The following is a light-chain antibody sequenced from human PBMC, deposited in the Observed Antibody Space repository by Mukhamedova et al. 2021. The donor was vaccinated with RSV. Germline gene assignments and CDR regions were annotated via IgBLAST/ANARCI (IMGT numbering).Light chain of an antibody. Sequence: WYQRRVHGKAPKLLIFAASSLQSGVPSRFSGSASGTDFTLTISSLQREDFATNFCQQSKSLPFTFGPGTKVDIK. V-gene: IGKV1-39*01. J-gene: IGKJ3*01. CDR3: QQSKSLPFT. CDR2: AAS.